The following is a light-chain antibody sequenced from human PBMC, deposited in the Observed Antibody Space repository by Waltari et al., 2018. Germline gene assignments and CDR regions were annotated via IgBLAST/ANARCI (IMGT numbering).Light chain of an antibody. CDR3: SSYTSSRTPV. J-gene: IGLJ1*01. CDR2: DFS. Sequence: QSALTQPASVSGSPAQSLPISCTGTSSDVVGYDFVPWYQQHPGKAPKLMIYDFSNRPSGVSNRFSGSKSGNTASLTISGLQAEDEADYYCSSYTSSRTPVFGTGTKVTVL. V-gene: IGLV2-14*03. CDR1: SSDVVGYDF.